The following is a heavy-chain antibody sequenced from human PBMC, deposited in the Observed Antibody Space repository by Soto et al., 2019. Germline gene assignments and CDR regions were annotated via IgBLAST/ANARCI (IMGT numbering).Heavy chain of an antibody. CDR3: AKDEYYDILSGTDAFDI. V-gene: IGHV3-23*01. J-gene: IGHJ3*02. CDR1: GFTFSSFA. D-gene: IGHD3-9*01. CDR2: IIGSGGST. Sequence: EVQLLESGGGLVQPGGSLRHSCAASGFTFSSFAMSWVRQAPGKGLEWVLAIIGSGGSTYYADSVKGRFTNSKDNSKNTLYLQMNSLRGEDTAVYYCAKDEYYDILSGTDAFDIWGPGTMVTVSS.